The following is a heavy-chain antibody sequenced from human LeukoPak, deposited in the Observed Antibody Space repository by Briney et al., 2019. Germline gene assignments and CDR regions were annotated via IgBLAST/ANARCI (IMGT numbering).Heavy chain of an antibody. D-gene: IGHD6-19*01. J-gene: IGHJ4*02. Sequence: ASVKVSCKASGYTFTSYDINWVRQATGQGLEWMGWLNPHSGNTGYAQKFQGRLTMTRNTSISTAYMELNSLRSEDTAVYYCAKGQGIAVAGHWGQGTLVTVSS. V-gene: IGHV1-8*01. CDR1: GYTFTSYD. CDR3: AKGQGIAVAGH. CDR2: LNPHSGNT.